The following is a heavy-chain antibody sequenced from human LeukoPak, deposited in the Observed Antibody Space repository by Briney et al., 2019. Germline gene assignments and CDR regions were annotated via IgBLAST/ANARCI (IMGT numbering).Heavy chain of an antibody. Sequence: PGGSLRLSCAASGFTFSRYGMHWVRQAPGKGVEWVAVISYDGSNKYYADSVKGRFTISRDNSNNTLYLQMNSLRAEDTAVYYCAKDRVTAMVENLDYWGQGTLVTVSS. CDR2: ISYDGSNK. J-gene: IGHJ4*02. CDR1: GFTFSRYG. V-gene: IGHV3-30*18. D-gene: IGHD5-18*01. CDR3: AKDRVTAMVENLDY.